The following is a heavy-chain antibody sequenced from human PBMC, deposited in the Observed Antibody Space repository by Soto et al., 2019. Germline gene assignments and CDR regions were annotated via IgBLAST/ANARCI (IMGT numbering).Heavy chain of an antibody. CDR3: ASGPFRPYAMDV. CDR2: TIPALGKT. J-gene: IGHJ6*02. V-gene: IGHV1-69*10. D-gene: IGHD3-10*01. CDR1: GDNFKKNV. Sequence: ASVKVSCKTSGDNFKKNVFTWVRQAPGQGLEWMGGTIPALGKTHYIEKFQGRVTITVDDATRTVYMEVRDLTSEDTAIYYCASGPFRPYAMDVWGQGTTVTVPS.